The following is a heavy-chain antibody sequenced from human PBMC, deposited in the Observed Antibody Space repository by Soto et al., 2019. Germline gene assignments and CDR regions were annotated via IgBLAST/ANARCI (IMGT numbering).Heavy chain of an antibody. CDR2: IIPIFGTA. D-gene: IGHD2-15*01. V-gene: IGHV1-69*13. CDR1: GYTFTSYG. CDR3: ARVAAIPQNWFDP. Sequence: ASVKVSCKASGYTFTSYGISWVRQAPGQGLEWMGGIIPIFGTANYAQKFQGRVTITADESTSTAYMELSSLRSEDTAVYYCARVAAIPQNWFDPWGQGTLVTVSS. J-gene: IGHJ5*02.